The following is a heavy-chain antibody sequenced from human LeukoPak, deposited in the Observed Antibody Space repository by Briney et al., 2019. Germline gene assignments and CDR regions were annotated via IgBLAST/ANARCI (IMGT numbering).Heavy chain of an antibody. D-gene: IGHD3-10*01. J-gene: IGHJ6*03. V-gene: IGHV4-4*07. CDR2: IYPSGNT. Sequence: SETLSLTCAVYGGSFSNHFWSWVRQPAGKGLEWIGRIYPSGNTNYNPSLKSRVTLSVDTSKTQFYLSLSSMTAADTAVYYCAREDSGSYYNFYYFYMDVWGKGTTVTISS. CDR1: GGSFSNHF. CDR3: AREDSGSYYNFYYFYMDV.